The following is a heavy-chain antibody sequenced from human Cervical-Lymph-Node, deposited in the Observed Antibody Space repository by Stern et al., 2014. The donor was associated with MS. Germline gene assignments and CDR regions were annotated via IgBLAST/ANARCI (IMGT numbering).Heavy chain of an antibody. CDR3: AREGGNTAEYFQH. V-gene: IGHV3-33*01. D-gene: IGHD4-23*01. CDR1: GFTFSSSG. CDR2: ILYEGSNR. Sequence: VQLEESGGGVVQPGRSLRLSCAASGFTFSSSGMHWVRQAPGKGLEGLARILYEGSNRYYADSVKGRFTISRDNSKNTLYLQMNSLRAEDTAVYYCAREGGNTAEYFQHWGQGTLVTVSS. J-gene: IGHJ1*01.